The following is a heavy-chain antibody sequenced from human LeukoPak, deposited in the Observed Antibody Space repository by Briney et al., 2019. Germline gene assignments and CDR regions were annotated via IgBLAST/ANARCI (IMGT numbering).Heavy chain of an antibody. Sequence: SQTLSLTCAISGDSVSSNSVTWNWIRQSPSRGLEWLGRTYYRSTWYNDYAVSVRGRITVNSDTSKNQFSLHLNSVTPEDTAVYYCARRLTQYDCFDPWGQGILVTVSS. CDR3: ARRLTQYDCFDP. J-gene: IGHJ5*02. V-gene: IGHV6-1*01. CDR1: GDSVSSNSVT. CDR2: TYYRSTWYN. D-gene: IGHD2-2*01.